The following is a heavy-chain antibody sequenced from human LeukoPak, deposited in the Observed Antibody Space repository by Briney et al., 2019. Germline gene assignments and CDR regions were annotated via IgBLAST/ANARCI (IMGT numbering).Heavy chain of an antibody. D-gene: IGHD1-26*01. Sequence: GGSLRLSCAASGFTFSSYEMNWVLQAPGKGLEWVSYISSSGSTIYYADSVKGRFTISRDNAKNSLYLQMNSLRAEDMALYYCAKGGWELHRYYFDYWGQGTLVTVSS. CDR1: GFTFSSYE. V-gene: IGHV3-48*03. CDR2: ISSSGSTI. CDR3: AKGGWELHRYYFDY. J-gene: IGHJ4*02.